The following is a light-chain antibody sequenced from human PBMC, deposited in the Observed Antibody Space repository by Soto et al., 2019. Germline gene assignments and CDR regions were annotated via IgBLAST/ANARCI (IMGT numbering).Light chain of an antibody. CDR1: QSVSIY. Sequence: EIVLTQSPATLSLSPGERATLSCRASQSVSIYLAWYQQKPGQAPRLLIYDASNRATGSPASFSGSGSGTDFTLTISSLEPDDCAVYYCQQRSDWPSTFGGGTKVQIK. J-gene: IGKJ4*01. V-gene: IGKV3-11*01. CDR3: QQRSDWPST. CDR2: DAS.